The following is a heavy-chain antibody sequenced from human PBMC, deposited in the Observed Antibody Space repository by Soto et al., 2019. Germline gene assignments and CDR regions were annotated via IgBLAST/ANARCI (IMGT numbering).Heavy chain of an antibody. D-gene: IGHD6-13*01. CDR1: GFMFSNYW. CDR2: IDSDGSNT. Sequence: GGSLRLSCAASGFMFSNYWMHWVRQAPGEGLVWVSRIDSDGSNTDYADSVKGRFTTSRDNAKNTLYLQMSSLRAEDTAVYYCARLVYSNSWYVDFWGRGTLVTVSS. J-gene: IGHJ4*02. CDR3: ARLVYSNSWYVDF. V-gene: IGHV3-74*01.